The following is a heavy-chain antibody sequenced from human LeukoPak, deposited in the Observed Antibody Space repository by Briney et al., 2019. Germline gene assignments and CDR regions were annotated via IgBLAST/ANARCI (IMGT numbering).Heavy chain of an antibody. D-gene: IGHD1-7*01. CDR1: GASISDYF. Sequence: SETLSLTCTVSGASISDYFWNWIRQPAGRGLEWIGRIDTSGTAKYNSSLKSRVTISVDTSKNQFSLRLSSAAAADTAIYYCARGTKKTVYHILDYWGQGILVTVSS. CDR2: IDTSGTA. J-gene: IGHJ4*02. CDR3: ARGTKKTVYHILDY. V-gene: IGHV4-4*07.